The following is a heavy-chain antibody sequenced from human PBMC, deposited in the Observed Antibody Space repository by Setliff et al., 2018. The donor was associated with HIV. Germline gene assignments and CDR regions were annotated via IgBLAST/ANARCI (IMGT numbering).Heavy chain of an antibody. D-gene: IGHD4-17*01. V-gene: IGHV4-38-2*02. CDR1: GYSISSGYY. J-gene: IGHJ3*02. CDR2: IYHAGNT. CDR3: ARGTTLNVVPDAFDI. Sequence: SETLSLTCTVTGYSISSGYYWAWIRQPPGKGLEWIGYIYHAGNTYYNPSLKSRVTISVDTSKNQISLRLNSLTAADTAVYFCARGTTLNVVPDAFDIWGQGTMVTVSS.